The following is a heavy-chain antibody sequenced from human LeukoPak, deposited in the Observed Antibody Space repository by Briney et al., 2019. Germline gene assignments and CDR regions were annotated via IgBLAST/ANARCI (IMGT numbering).Heavy chain of an antibody. CDR1: GYAFSDIY. CDR3: ATSSVTHTRDP. J-gene: IGHJ5*02. V-gene: IGHV1-2*02. Sequence: ASVKVSCKASGYAFSDIYFNWVRQAPGQGLEWMGWINPSTGARIYSQKFGGRISMDTSMDTSFNTVYMELGSLTTDDTAVCYCATSSVTHTRDPWGQGTLVTVSS. CDR2: INPSTGAR. D-gene: IGHD5/OR15-5a*01.